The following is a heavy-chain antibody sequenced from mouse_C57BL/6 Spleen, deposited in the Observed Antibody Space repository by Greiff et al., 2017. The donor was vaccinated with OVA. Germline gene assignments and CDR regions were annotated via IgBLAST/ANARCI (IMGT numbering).Heavy chain of an antibody. CDR1: GFTFSDFY. V-gene: IGHV7-1*01. Sequence: EVKLVESGGGLVQSGRSLRLSCATSGFTFSDFYMEWVRQAPGKGLEWIAASRNKANDYTTEYSASVKGRFIVSRDTSQSILYLQMNALRAEDTAIYYCARDAHGYRFAYWGQGTLVTVSA. J-gene: IGHJ3*01. CDR3: ARDAHGYRFAY. D-gene: IGHD2-2*01. CDR2: SRNKANDYTT.